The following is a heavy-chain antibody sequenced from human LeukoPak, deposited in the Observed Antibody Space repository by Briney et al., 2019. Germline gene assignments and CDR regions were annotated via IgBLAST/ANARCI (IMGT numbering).Heavy chain of an antibody. V-gene: IGHV3-7*03. D-gene: IGHD4-17*01. J-gene: IGHJ4*02. CDR1: GFTFSSYW. Sequence: PGGSLRLSCAASGFTFSSYWMSWVRQAPGKGLEWVANIKQDGSEKYYVDSMKGRFTISRDNAKNSLYLQMNSLRAEDTAVYCCARGPYDDHVDYWGQGTLLTVSS. CDR3: ARGPYDDHVDY. CDR2: IKQDGSEK.